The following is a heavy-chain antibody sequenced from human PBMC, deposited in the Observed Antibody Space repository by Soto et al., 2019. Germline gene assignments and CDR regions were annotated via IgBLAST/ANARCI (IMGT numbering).Heavy chain of an antibody. CDR2: IYYSGST. CDR3: ARGGYCSGGSCYAYFDY. D-gene: IGHD2-15*01. J-gene: IGHJ4*02. CDR1: GGSISSSSYY. Sequence: QLQLQESGPGLVKPSETLSLTCTVSGGSISSSSYYWGWIRQPPGKGLEWIGSIYYSGSTYYNPSLKEGVPMSVAPSNNQFSLKLSSVTAADPAVDYCARGGYCSGGSCYAYFDYWGQGTLVTGSS. V-gene: IGHV4-39*01.